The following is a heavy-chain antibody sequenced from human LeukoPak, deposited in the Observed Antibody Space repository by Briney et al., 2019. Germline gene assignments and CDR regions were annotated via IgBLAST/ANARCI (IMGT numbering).Heavy chain of an antibody. D-gene: IGHD3-3*01. CDR1: GFTFSSYS. Sequence: GGSLRLSCAASGFTFSSYSMNWVPHAPGKGLEWVSSISSSSSYIYYADSVKGRFTISRDNAKNSLYLQMNSLRAEDTAVYYCARVYSTIFGVVRNWFDPWGQGTLVTVSS. J-gene: IGHJ5*02. CDR2: ISSSSSYI. CDR3: ARVYSTIFGVVRNWFDP. V-gene: IGHV3-21*01.